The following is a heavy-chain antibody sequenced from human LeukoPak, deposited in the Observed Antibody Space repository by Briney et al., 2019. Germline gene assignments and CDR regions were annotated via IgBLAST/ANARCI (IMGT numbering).Heavy chain of an antibody. V-gene: IGHV3-23*01. J-gene: IGHJ4*02. CDR2: ISGSGGST. Sequence: GGSLRLSCAASGFTFSSYAMSWVRQAPGKGLKWVSAISGSGGSTYYADSVKGRFTISRDNSKNTLYLQMNSLRAEDTAVYYCAKGGRFLEWLSFDYWGQGTLVTVSS. D-gene: IGHD3-3*01. CDR3: AKGGRFLEWLSFDY. CDR1: GFTFSSYA.